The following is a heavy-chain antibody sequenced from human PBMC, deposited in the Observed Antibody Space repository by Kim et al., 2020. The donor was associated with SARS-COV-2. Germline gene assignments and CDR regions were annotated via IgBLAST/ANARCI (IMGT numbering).Heavy chain of an antibody. CDR3: ARHSGPYSSSWFDY. CDR2: IYYSGNT. J-gene: IGHJ4*02. V-gene: IGHV4-39*01. D-gene: IGHD6-13*01. Sequence: SETLSLTCTVSGGSISSNSFYWGWIRQPPGKGLEWIGSIYYSGNTYYNPSLRSRVTISVDTSKNQFSLKVNSVTAADTAVYYCARHSGPYSSSWFDYWGQGTLVTVPS. CDR1: GGSISSNSFY.